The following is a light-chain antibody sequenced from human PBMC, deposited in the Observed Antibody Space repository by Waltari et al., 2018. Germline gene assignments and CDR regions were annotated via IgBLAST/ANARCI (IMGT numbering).Light chain of an antibody. CDR3: QKYSSSPLT. J-gene: IGKJ4*01. Sequence: VILTQSPATLSLSPGERATLSCRASQSVSSYLAWYQQKPGQAPRLLIYGASSRATGIPDRFSGSGSGTDFTLTISSLEPEDFAVYYCQKYSSSPLTFGGGTKVEIK. V-gene: IGKV3-20*01. CDR2: GAS. CDR1: QSVSSY.